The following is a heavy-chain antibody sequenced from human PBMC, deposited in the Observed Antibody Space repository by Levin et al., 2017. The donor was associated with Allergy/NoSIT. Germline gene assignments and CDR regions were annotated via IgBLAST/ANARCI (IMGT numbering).Heavy chain of an antibody. CDR1: GFTFSSYA. J-gene: IGHJ6*02. V-gene: IGHV3-30-3*01. D-gene: IGHD2-21*02. Sequence: GGSLRLSCAASGFTFSSYAMHWVRQAPGKGLEWVAVISYDGSNKYYADSVKGRFTISRDNSKNTLYLQMNSLRAEDTAVYYCARDRVQVVTAIMFYYYYGMDVWGQGTTVTVSS. CDR3: ARDRVQVVTAIMFYYYYGMDV. CDR2: ISYDGSNK.